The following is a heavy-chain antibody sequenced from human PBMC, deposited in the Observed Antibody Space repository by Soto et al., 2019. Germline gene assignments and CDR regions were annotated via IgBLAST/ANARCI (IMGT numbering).Heavy chain of an antibody. CDR3: ANDPNGDHLGEFDS. D-gene: IGHD4-17*01. V-gene: IGHV3-23*01. J-gene: IGHJ4*02. CDR1: GYILTNYV. Sequence: EVHLLESGGGMVQPGGSLRLSCAASGYILTNYVMAWFRQAPGQGLEWVSAISGNGGGTHYTESVKGRFTISRDNSKNTLYLQMNSLTAEDTAVYYCANDPNGDHLGEFDSWGQGTLVTVSS. CDR2: ISGNGGGT.